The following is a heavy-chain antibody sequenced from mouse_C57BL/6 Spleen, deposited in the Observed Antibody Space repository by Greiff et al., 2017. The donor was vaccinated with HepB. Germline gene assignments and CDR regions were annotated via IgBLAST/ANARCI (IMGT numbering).Heavy chain of an antibody. CDR3: ARSGSGYLYYFDY. D-gene: IGHD3-2*02. J-gene: IGHJ2*01. Sequence: VQLQQPGTELVKPGASVKLSCKASGYTFTSYWMHWVKQRPGQGLEWIGNINPSNGGTNYNEKFKSKVTLTVDKSSSTAYMQLSSLTSEDSAVYYCARSGSGYLYYFDYWGQGTTLTVSS. CDR1: GYTFTSYW. CDR2: INPSNGGT. V-gene: IGHV1-53*01.